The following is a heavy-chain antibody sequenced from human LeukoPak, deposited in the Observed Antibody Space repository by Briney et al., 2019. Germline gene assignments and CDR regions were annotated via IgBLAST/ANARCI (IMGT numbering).Heavy chain of an antibody. J-gene: IGHJ4*02. V-gene: IGHV3-30*03. Sequence: GGSLRLSCAASGFTFSNYDMHWVRQAPGKGLEWVAVISSDESTKYHEDSVKGRFTISRDNSKNTLFLQMTNLRAEDTALYYCAALRGRKEMGDYWGQGTLVTVSS. CDR1: GFTFSNYD. CDR3: AALRGRKEMGDY. CDR2: ISSDESTK. D-gene: IGHD1-14*01.